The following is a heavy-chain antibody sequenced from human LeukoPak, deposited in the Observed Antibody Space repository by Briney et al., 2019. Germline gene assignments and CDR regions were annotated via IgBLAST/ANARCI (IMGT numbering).Heavy chain of an antibody. Sequence: PSETLSLTCAVSGGSISSSNWWSWVRQPPGKGLEWIGEIYHSGSTNYNPSLKSRVTISVDKSKNQFSLKLSSVTAADTAVYYCARFQVRYFDYYFDYWGQGTLVTVSS. CDR1: GGSISSSNW. V-gene: IGHV4-4*02. CDR3: ARFQVRYFDYYFDY. CDR2: IYHSGST. D-gene: IGHD3-9*01. J-gene: IGHJ4*02.